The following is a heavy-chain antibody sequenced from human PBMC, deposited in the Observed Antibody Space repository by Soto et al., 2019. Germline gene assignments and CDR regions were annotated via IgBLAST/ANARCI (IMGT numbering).Heavy chain of an antibody. Sequence: ASVKVSCKASGYTFTSYGIHWVRQAPGQRLEWMGWINAANGDTNYAQKLQGRVTMTTDTSTSTAYMELRSLRSDDTAVYYCARGGRIYCSGGSCYFDYWGQGTLVTVSS. V-gene: IGHV1-18*01. CDR3: ARGGRIYCSGGSCYFDY. CDR1: GYTFTSYG. CDR2: INAANGDT. J-gene: IGHJ4*02. D-gene: IGHD2-15*01.